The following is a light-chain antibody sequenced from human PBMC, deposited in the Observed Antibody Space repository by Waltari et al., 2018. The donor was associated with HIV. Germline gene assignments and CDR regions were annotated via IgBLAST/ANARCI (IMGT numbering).Light chain of an antibody. CDR1: QSVG. CDR3: QQYGGSPYS. V-gene: IGKV3-20*01. CDR2: GAS. J-gene: IGKJ2*03. Sequence: EIVLTPSPGTLSLSPGERATLTCRASQSVGLAWYQQKPGQAPRLLIYGASSRATGIPDRFRGSGSGTDFTLTITRLEPEDFAVYYCQQYGGSPYSFGQGTKLEIK.